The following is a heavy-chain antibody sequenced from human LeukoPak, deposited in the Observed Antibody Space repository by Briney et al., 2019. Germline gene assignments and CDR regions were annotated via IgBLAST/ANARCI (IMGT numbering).Heavy chain of an antibody. V-gene: IGHV1-2*02. Sequence: GASVTVSCKASGYTFTGYYMHWVRQAPGQGLEWMGWINPNSGGTNYAQKFQGRVTMTRDTSISTAYMELSRLRSDGTAVYYCARDLGYCSSTSCYGHWFDPWGQGTLVTVSS. J-gene: IGHJ5*02. CDR1: GYTFTGYY. CDR2: INPNSGGT. CDR3: ARDLGYCSSTSCYGHWFDP. D-gene: IGHD2-2*01.